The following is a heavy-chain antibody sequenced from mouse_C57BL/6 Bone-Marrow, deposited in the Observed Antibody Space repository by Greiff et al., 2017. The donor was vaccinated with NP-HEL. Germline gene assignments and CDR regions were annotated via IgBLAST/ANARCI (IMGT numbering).Heavy chain of an antibody. CDR1: GFSLTSYG. CDR3: AKGSGSSYGWYFDV. V-gene: IGHV2-3*01. D-gene: IGHD1-1*01. Sequence: VKLVESGPGLVAPSQSLSITCTVSGFSLTSYGVSWVRQPPGKGLEWLGVIWGDGSTNYHSALISRLSISKDNSKSQVFLKLNRLQTDDTATYYCAKGSGSSYGWYFDVWGTGTTVTVSS. J-gene: IGHJ1*03. CDR2: IWGDGST.